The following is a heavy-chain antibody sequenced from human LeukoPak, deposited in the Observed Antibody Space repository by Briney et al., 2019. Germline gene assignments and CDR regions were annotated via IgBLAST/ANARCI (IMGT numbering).Heavy chain of an antibody. CDR2: ISYDGSNK. V-gene: IGHV3-30-3*01. CDR3: AREGNGGNPETVDGMDV. D-gene: IGHD4-23*01. Sequence: PGGSLRLSCAASGFTFSSYAMHWVRQAPGKGLEWVAVISYDGSNKYYADSVKGRFTISRDNSKNTLYLQMNSLRAEDTAVYYCAREGNGGNPETVDGMDVWGQGTTVTVSS. J-gene: IGHJ6*02. CDR1: GFTFSSYA.